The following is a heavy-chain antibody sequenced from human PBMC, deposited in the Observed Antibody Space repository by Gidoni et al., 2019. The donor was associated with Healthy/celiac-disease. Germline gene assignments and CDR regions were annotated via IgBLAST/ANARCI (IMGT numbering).Heavy chain of an antibody. J-gene: IGHJ4*02. CDR1: GFPFSSYA. D-gene: IGHD6-13*01. Sequence: EVQLLESGGGLVQPGGSMRLSCEASGFPFSSYAMSWVRQAPGKGLEWVSGISGSGGSTYYADSVKGRFTISRDNSKNTLYLQMKSLRAEDTAVYYCAKVAGYTSLYYFDYWGQGTLVTVSS. V-gene: IGHV3-23*01. CDR3: AKVAGYTSLYYFDY. CDR2: ISGSGGST.